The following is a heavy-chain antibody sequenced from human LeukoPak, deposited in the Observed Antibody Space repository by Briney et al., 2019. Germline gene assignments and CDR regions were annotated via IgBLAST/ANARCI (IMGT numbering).Heavy chain of an antibody. Sequence: GGSLRLSCAASGFTFSSYAMSWVRQAPGKGLEWVSAISGSGGSTYYADSVKGRFTISRDNSKNTLYLQMNSLRAEDTDVYYCAKGFYDSSGNGDYWGQGTLVTVSS. CDR1: GFTFSSYA. D-gene: IGHD3-22*01. CDR3: AKGFYDSSGNGDY. J-gene: IGHJ4*02. CDR2: ISGSGGST. V-gene: IGHV3-23*01.